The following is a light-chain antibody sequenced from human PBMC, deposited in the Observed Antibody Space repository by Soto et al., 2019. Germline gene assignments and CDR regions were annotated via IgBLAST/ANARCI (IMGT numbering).Light chain of an antibody. CDR2: KAS. CDR3: QQYNTFWT. Sequence: DIHMTQSPSTLFASVRHRVTITSRASQSISGLLAWYQQKPGKAPKLLIYKASGSESGVPSRLSGGGSGTEFTITIKGLQPDDFATYHCQQYNTFWTFGQGTKVDI. J-gene: IGKJ1*01. CDR1: QSISGL. V-gene: IGKV1-5*03.